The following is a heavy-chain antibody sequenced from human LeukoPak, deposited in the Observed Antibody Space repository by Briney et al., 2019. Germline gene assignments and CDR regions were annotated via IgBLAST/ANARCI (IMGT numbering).Heavy chain of an antibody. J-gene: IGHJ4*02. Sequence: GGSLRLSCEASGFSVSNYYMVWVRQPPGKGLECISYIPNDDSVIYYADSVRGRLSVSRDSAKNSLSLQLNSLRAEDTAVYYRAREQWFRWEYWGQGSLVTVSS. CDR2: IPNDDSVI. CDR3: AREQWFRWEY. D-gene: IGHD3-22*01. V-gene: IGHV3-11*01. CDR1: GFSVSNYY.